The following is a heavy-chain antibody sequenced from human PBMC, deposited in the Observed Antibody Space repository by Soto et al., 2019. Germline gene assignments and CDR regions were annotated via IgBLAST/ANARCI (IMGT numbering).Heavy chain of an antibody. V-gene: IGHV6-1*01. CDR2: TYYRSRFFS. J-gene: IGHJ5*02. D-gene: IGHD3-10*01. CDR3: VRDRYSSSGWFDP. Sequence: PSQTLSLTCAISGDSVSSYSAAWNWIRQSPSGGLEWLGRTYYRSRFFSDYAESVKNRIIINPDTSKNQFSLQLKSVTPEDTAVYYCVRDRYSSSGWFDPWGQGTPVTVSS. CDR1: GDSVSSYSAA.